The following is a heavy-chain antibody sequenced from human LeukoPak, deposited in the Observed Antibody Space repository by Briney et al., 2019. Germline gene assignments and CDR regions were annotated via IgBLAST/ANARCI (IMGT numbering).Heavy chain of an antibody. CDR2: ISAYNGNT. J-gene: IGHJ4*02. Sequence: ASVKVSCKASGYTFTSYGISWVRQAPGQGLEWMGWISAYNGNTNYAQKLQGRVTMTTDTSTSTAYMELRSLRPDDTAVYYCARGREILTGYYTPFDYWGQGTLVTVSS. CDR3: ARGREILTGYYTPFDY. V-gene: IGHV1-18*01. CDR1: GYTFTSYG. D-gene: IGHD3-9*01.